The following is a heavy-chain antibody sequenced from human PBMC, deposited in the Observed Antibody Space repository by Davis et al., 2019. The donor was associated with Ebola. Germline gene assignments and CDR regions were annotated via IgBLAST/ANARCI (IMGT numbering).Heavy chain of an antibody. V-gene: IGHV3-74*01. CDR3: ARNDDFWSPYGMDV. D-gene: IGHD3-3*01. CDR1: GFTFSSYW. CDR2: INTDGSTI. J-gene: IGHJ6*02. Sequence: GSSLKISCAASGFTFSSYWMHWVRQAPGKGLVWVSRINTDGSTINYADSVKGRFTIFRDNAKNTVYLQMNSLRAEDTAVYYCARNDDFWSPYGMDVWGQGTTVSVSS.